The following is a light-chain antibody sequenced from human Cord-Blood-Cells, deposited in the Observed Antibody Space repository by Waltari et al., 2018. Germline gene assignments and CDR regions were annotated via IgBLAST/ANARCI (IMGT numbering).Light chain of an antibody. CDR1: QRVSSS. CDR3: QQRSSWLT. CDR2: DAS. Sequence: EIVLTQSPATLSLSPGERDTLSCRASQRVSSSFAWYQQKPVQAPRFLIYDASNLAAGIPARFSGSGSGTDFTLTISSLEPEDFAVYYCQQRSSWLTFGGGTKGEIK. J-gene: IGKJ4*01. V-gene: IGKV3-11*01.